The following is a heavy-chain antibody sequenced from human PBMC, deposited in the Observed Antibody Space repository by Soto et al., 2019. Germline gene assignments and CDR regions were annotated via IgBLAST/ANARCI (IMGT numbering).Heavy chain of an antibody. V-gene: IGHV3-30-3*01. D-gene: IGHD3-22*01. CDR2: ISDDGSNK. CDR1: RFTFSSYA. Sequence: HPGGSLRLSCAASRFTFSSYAMHWVRQAPGKGLEWVAVISDDGSNKHYADSVKGRFTISRDNSKNTLYLQMTSLRAEDTAVYFCARSVVVVVIDEYYFDYWGQGTLVTVSS. J-gene: IGHJ4*02. CDR3: ARSVVVVVIDEYYFDY.